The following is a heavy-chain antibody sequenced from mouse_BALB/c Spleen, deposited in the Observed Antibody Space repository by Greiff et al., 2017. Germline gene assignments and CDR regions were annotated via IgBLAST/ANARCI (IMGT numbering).Heavy chain of an antibody. Sequence: EVKLVESGPGLVKPSQSLSLTCTVTGYSITSDYAWNWIRQFPGNKLEWMGYISYSGSTSYNPSLKSRISITRDTSKNQFFLQLNSVTTEDTATYYCAGGYGYAMDYWGQGTSVTVSS. J-gene: IGHJ4*01. V-gene: IGHV3-2*02. CDR3: AGGYGYAMDY. D-gene: IGHD2-14*01. CDR2: ISYSGST. CDR1: GYSITSDYA.